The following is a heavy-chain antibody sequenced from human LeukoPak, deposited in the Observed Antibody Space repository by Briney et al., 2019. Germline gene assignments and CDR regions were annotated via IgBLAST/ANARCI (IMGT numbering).Heavy chain of an antibody. CDR1: GGSISSSSYY. CDR2: IYYSGST. Sequence: SQTLSLTCTVSGGSISSSSYYWGWIRQPPGKGLEWIGSIYYSGSTYYNPSLKSRVTISVDTSKNQFSLKLSSVTAADTAVYYCARIGGYCSGGSCYPEDAFDIWGQGTMVTVSS. V-gene: IGHV4-39*01. CDR3: ARIGGYCSGGSCYPEDAFDI. D-gene: IGHD2-15*01. J-gene: IGHJ3*02.